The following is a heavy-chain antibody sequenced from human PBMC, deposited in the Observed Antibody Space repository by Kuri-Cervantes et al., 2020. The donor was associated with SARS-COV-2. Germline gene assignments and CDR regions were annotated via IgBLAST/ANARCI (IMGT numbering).Heavy chain of an antibody. CDR1: GGSFSDYY. D-gene: IGHD2-2*01. V-gene: IGHV4-34*01. J-gene: IGHJ3*02. Sequence: GSLRLSCAVYGGSFSDYYWSWVRQPPGKGLEWIGEINHRGNTNYDTSLKSRVTISVDTSKNQFSLKLSSVTAADTAVYYCARGPRYCSSTSCYPLDAFDIWGQGTMVTVSS. CDR3: ARGPRYCSSTSCYPLDAFDI. CDR2: INHRGNT.